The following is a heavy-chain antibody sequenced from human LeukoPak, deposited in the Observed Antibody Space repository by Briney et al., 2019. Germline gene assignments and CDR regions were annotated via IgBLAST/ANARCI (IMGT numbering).Heavy chain of an antibody. J-gene: IGHJ4*02. V-gene: IGHV1-69*04. CDR1: GGTFSNDG. D-gene: IGHD6-19*01. CDR2: IILILGIA. CDR3: ARGGAVAGLPYFFDY. Sequence: EASVKVSCKASGGTFSNDGINWVRQAPGQGLEWMGRIILILGIANYAQNFQGRVTITADKSTSTAYMELSSLRSEDTAVYYCARGGAVAGLPYFFDYWGQGTLVTVSS.